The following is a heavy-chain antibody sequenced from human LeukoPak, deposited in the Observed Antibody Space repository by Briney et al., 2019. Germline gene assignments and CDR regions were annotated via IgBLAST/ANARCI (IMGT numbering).Heavy chain of an antibody. D-gene: IGHD3-10*01. J-gene: IGHJ6*02. CDR2: INPNSGGT. V-gene: IGHV1-2*02. CDR1: GYTFTSYD. Sequence: ASVKVSCKASGYTFTSYDINWVRQATGQGLEWMGWINPNSGGTNYAQKFQGRVTMTRDTSISTAYMELSRLRSDDTAVYYCARGLPYGSGRYYGMDVWGQGTTVTVSS. CDR3: ARGLPYGSGRYYGMDV.